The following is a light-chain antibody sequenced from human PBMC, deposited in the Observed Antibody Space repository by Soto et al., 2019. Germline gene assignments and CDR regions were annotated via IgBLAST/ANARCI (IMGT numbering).Light chain of an antibody. V-gene: IGLV1-44*01. CDR3: AARDDCLNGLYV. CDR2: SNN. CDR1: SNNIGSNT. J-gene: IGLJ1*01. Sequence: QSVLTQPPSALWTPGARVTICFLVNSNNIGSNTVNWYQQLPGTAPKLLIYSNNQRPSGVPDRFSGSKSGTSASPAISGLQSEDEADYYCAARDDCLNGLYVFGTGTKVTVL.